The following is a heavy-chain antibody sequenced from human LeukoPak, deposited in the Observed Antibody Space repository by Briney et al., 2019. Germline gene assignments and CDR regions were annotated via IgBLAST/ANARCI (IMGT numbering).Heavy chain of an antibody. D-gene: IGHD3-22*01. Sequence: GGSLRLSXAASGFTFSSYSMNWVRQAPGKGLEWVSYISSSSSTIYYTDSVKGRFTISRDNAKKSLFLQMNSLRAEDTAVYYCARDRYYYDSSLGYWGQGTLVTVSS. CDR2: ISSSSSTI. V-gene: IGHV3-48*01. J-gene: IGHJ4*02. CDR3: ARDRYYYDSSLGY. CDR1: GFTFSSYS.